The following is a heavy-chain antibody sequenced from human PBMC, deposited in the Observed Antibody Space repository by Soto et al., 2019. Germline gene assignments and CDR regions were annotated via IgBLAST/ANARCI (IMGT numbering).Heavy chain of an antibody. CDR1: GGSISSGGYY. V-gene: IGHV4-31*03. D-gene: IGHD3-10*01. J-gene: IGHJ4*02. CDR3: ASIVSSAHGEFSD. CDR2: IYYSGST. Sequence: QVQLQESGPGLVKPSQTLSLTCTVAGGSISSGGYYWSWIRQHPGKGLEWIGYIYYSGSTYYNPSLKSRVTISVDTSKNQCSLKLSSVTAADTAVYYCASIVSSAHGEFSDWGQGTLVTVSS.